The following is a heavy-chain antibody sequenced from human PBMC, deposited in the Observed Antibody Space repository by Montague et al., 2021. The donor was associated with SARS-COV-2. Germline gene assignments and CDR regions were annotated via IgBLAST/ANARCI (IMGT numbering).Heavy chain of an antibody. J-gene: IGHJ4*02. CDR1: GFTFSDFY. Sequence: SLRLSCAGSGFTFSDFYINWVRQAPGKGLEWLSFTTGTNNGIRYSDSVKGRFTVSRDNAHSSVYLHLDSLTAEDTAVYYCARSLFYGSGGYFDFWGQGTLVAVSS. D-gene: IGHD3-10*01. CDR2: TTGTNNGI. V-gene: IGHV3-11*03. CDR3: ARSLFYGSGGYFDF.